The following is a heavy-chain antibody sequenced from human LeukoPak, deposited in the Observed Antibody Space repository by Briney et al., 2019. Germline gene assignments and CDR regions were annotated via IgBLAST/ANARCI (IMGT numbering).Heavy chain of an antibody. D-gene: IGHD2-21*02. CDR3: AKDRCGGDCYWEAYYFDY. Sequence: AGGSLRLSCAASGFTFSSYAMSWVRQAPGKGLEWVSAISGSGGSTYYADSVKGRFTISRDNSKNTLYLQMNSLRAEDTAVYYCAKDRCGGDCYWEAYYFDYWGQGTLVTVSS. CDR2: ISGSGGST. V-gene: IGHV3-23*01. J-gene: IGHJ4*02. CDR1: GFTFSSYA.